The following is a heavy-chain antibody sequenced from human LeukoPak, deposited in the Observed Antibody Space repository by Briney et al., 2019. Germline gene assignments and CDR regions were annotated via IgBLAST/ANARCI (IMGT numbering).Heavy chain of an antibody. CDR2: IYYSGST. D-gene: IGHD3-16*01. CDR3: ARTGYYVYAFDI. Sequence: LSETLSLTCTVSGGSISSSSYYWGWIRQPPGKGLEWIGSIYYSGSTYYNPSLKSRVTISVDTSKNQFSLKLSSVTAAGTAVYYCARTGYYVYAFDIWGQGTMVTVSS. V-gene: IGHV4-39*07. CDR1: GGSISSSSYY. J-gene: IGHJ3*02.